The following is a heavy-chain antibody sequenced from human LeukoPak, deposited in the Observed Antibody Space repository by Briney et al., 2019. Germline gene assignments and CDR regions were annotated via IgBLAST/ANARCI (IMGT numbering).Heavy chain of an antibody. CDR2: IYPGDSDT. D-gene: IGHD2-15*01. CDR1: GYSFTSYW. J-gene: IGHJ4*02. V-gene: IGHV5-51*01. Sequence: GESLKISCKGSGYSFTSYWIGWVRQMPGKGLEWMGIIYPGDSDTRYSPSFQGQVTISADKSISTAYLQWSSLKASDTAMYYCARRGARDCSGGGCYWVGVDYWGQGTLVTVSS. CDR3: ARRGARDCSGGGCYWVGVDY.